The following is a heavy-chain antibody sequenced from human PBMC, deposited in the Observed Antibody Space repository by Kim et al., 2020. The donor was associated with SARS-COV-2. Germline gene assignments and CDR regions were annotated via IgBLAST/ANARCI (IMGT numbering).Heavy chain of an antibody. CDR2: IYYSGST. CDR1: GGSISSYY. Sequence: SETLSLTCTVSGGSISSYYWSWIRQPPGKGLEWIGYIYYSGSTNYNRSLKSRVTISVDTSKNQFSLKLSSVTAADTAVYYCARDHREWLQYTANWYFDLWGRSTLVTVSS. CDR3: ARDHREWLQYTANWYFDL. D-gene: IGHD3-3*01. V-gene: IGHV4-59*01. J-gene: IGHJ2*01.